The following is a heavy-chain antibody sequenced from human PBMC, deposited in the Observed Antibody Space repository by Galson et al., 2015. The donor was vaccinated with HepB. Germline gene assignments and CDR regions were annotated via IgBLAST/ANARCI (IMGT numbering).Heavy chain of an antibody. CDR3: ARLQGSYYDFWSGYYFDY. CDR2: IYSGGST. CDR1: GFTVSSNY. V-gene: IGHV3-66*02. D-gene: IGHD3-3*01. Sequence: SLRLSCAASGFTVSSNYMSWVRQAPGKGLEWVSVIYSGGSTYYADSVKGRFTISRDNSKNTLYLQMNSLRAEDTAVYYCARLQGSYYDFWSGYYFDYWGQGTLVTVSS. J-gene: IGHJ4*02.